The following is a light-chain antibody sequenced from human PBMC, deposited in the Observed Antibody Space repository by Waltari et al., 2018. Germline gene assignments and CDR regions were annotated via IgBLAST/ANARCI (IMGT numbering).Light chain of an antibody. CDR2: DAT. CDR1: QSSSKY. J-gene: IGKJ1*01. V-gene: IGKV3-20*01. Sequence: WRASQSSSKYLAWYQQKPGQAPMLLIYDATITATGIPDRFSGSGYAKVISLTSSRLEPEVAAVYYWQKNGRFPATFGRGTKVEIK. CDR3: QKNGRFPAT.